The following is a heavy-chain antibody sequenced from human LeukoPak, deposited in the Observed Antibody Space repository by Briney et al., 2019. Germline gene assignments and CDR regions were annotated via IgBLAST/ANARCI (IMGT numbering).Heavy chain of an antibody. V-gene: IGHV3-23*01. CDR1: GFTFSSYA. J-gene: IGHJ3*02. D-gene: IGHD3-16*02. CDR2: ISGSGGST. CDR3: AKDHDHDYVWGSYRYLYAFDI. Sequence: GGSLRLSCAASGFTFSSYAMSWVRQAPGKGLEWVSAISGSGGSTYYADSVKGRFTISRDNCKNTLYLQMNSLRAEDTAVYYCAKDHDHDYVWGSYRYLYAFDIWGQGTMVTVSS.